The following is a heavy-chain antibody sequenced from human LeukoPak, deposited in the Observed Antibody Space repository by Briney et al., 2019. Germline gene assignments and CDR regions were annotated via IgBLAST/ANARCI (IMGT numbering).Heavy chain of an antibody. Sequence: SQTLSLTCAISRDSVSSNSVTWNWVRQSPSRGLEWLGRTYYRSTWYNDYAVSVRGRITVNPDTSKNQFSLHLNSVTPEDTAVYYCARRLTQYDCFDPWGQGILVTVSS. CDR1: RDSVSSNSVT. D-gene: IGHD2-2*01. V-gene: IGHV6-1*01. CDR3: ARRLTQYDCFDP. J-gene: IGHJ5*02. CDR2: TYYRSTWYN.